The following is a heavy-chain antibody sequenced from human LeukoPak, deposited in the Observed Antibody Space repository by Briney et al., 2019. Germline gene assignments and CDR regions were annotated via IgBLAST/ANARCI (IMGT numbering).Heavy chain of an antibody. D-gene: IGHD3-10*01. CDR1: GGSISSYY. V-gene: IGHV4-4*07. J-gene: IGHJ6*03. CDR3: ARDRYDYYGSGSLPGYMDV. CDR2: IYTSGST. Sequence: SETLSLTCTVSGGSISSYYWSWIRQPAGKGLEWIGRIYTSGSTNYNPSLKSRVTMSVDTSKNQFSLKLSSVTAADTAVYYCARDRYDYYGSGSLPGYMDVWGKGTTVTVSS.